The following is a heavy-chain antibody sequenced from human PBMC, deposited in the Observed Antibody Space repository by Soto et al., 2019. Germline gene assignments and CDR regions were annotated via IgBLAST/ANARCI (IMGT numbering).Heavy chain of an antibody. J-gene: IGHJ5*02. V-gene: IGHV1-69*01. CDR3: ARLESTYFARSGYYWFDP. Sequence: EQLVQSGAEVKKPGSSVKVSCKASGGSFNSFAVSWVRQAPGQCLEWMGGIIPFFNTTSYAQRFQGRVTITADESTSTAYMELRRLRSQDTAVYYCARLESTYFARSGYYWFDPWGQGTLVTVSS. CDR1: GGSFNSFA. D-gene: IGHD3-22*01. CDR2: IIPFFNTT.